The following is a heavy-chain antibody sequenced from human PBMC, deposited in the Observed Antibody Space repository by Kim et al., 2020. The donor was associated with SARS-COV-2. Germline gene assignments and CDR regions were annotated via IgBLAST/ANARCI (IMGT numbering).Heavy chain of an antibody. CDR1: GGSISSGDYY. J-gene: IGHJ4*02. CDR2: IYYSGST. D-gene: IGHD3-3*01. CDR3: ARVRFSITIFGVVTRLFDY. V-gene: IGHV4-30-4*01. Sequence: SETLSLTCTVSGGSISSGDYYWSWIRQPPGKGLEWIGYIYYSGSTYYNPSLKSRVTISVDTSKNQFSLKLSSVTAADTAVYYCARVRFSITIFGVVTRLFDYWAREPWSPSPQ.